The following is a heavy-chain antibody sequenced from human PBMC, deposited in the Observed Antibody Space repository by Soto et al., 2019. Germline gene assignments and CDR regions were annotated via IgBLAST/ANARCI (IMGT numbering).Heavy chain of an antibody. V-gene: IGHV4-59*01. CDR3: ARWFYYGSGSYGFDV. D-gene: IGHD3-10*01. Sequence: PSETLSLTCTVSGGSISSYYWTWIRQPPGKGLEWIGYIYYSGSTNYNPSLKSRVTISVDTSKNQFSLKLSSVTAADTAVYYCARWFYYGSGSYGFDVWGQGTMVTVSS. J-gene: IGHJ3*01. CDR2: IYYSGST. CDR1: GGSISSYY.